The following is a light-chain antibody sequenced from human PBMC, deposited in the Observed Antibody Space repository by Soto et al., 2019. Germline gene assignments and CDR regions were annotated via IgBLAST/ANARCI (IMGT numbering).Light chain of an antibody. J-gene: IGKJ4*01. V-gene: IGKV3-11*01. CDR3: QQRSVWLT. CDR2: DAL. CDR1: QSVRTY. Sequence: IVLSQSPATLSLSPGERATLSCRASQSVRTYLSCYQQKPVQAPRLLIYDALHRATDIPARFSGSGSGTDFTLTISNLEAEDFAVYYCQQRSVWLTFGGGTKVDI.